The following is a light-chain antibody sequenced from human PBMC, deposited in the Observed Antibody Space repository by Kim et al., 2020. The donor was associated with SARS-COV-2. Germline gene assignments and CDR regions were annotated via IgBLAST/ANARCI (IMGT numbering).Light chain of an antibody. V-gene: IGLV3-21*04. CDR1: NIGSKS. Sequence: QGKTARVTCGGNNIGSKSVHRYQQKPGQAPVLVIYYDSDRPSGIPERFSGSNSGNTATLTISRVEAGDEADYYCQVWDSSSDHVVFGGGTQLTVL. CDR2: YDS. CDR3: QVWDSSSDHVV. J-gene: IGLJ2*01.